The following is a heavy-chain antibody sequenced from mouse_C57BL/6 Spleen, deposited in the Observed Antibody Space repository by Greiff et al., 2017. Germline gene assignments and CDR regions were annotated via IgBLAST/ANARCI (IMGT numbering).Heavy chain of an antibody. CDR3: ARGVYGNYVHWYFDV. J-gene: IGHJ1*03. Sequence: EVKLMESGPELVKPGASVKISCKASGYSFTDYNMNWVKQSNGKSLEWIGVINPNYGTTSYNQKFKGKATLTVDQSSSTAYMQLNSLTSEDSAVYYCARGVYGNYVHWYFDVWGTGTTVTVSS. CDR1: GYSFTDYN. V-gene: IGHV1-39*01. CDR2: INPNYGTT. D-gene: IGHD2-1*01.